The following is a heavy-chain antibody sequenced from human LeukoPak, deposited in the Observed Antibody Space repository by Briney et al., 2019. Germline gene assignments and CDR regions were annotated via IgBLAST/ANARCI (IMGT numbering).Heavy chain of an antibody. CDR2: ISGSGATT. V-gene: IGHV3-23*01. J-gene: IGHJ4*02. D-gene: IGHD6-13*01. Sequence: PGGSLRLSCAASGFTFSSYAMSWVRQAPGEGLEWVSTISGSGATTFYGDAVKGRFTISRDNSENTVWLQMSSLRAEDTAVYYCAKAMRGYSSSSFDYWGQGTLVTVSS. CDR1: GFTFSSYA. CDR3: AKAMRGYSSSSFDY.